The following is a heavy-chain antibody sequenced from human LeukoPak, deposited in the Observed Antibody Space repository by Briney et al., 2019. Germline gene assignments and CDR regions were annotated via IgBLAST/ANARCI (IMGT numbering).Heavy chain of an antibody. CDR3: ARSPSIVGATPDDY. CDR1: GYTFTGYY. V-gene: IGHV1-2*02. Sequence: GASVKVSCKASGYTFTGYYMHWVRQAPGQGLEWMGWINPNSGGTNYAQKFLGRVTMTRDTSISTAYMELSRLRSDDTAVYYCARSPSIVGATPDDYWGQGTLVTVSS. D-gene: IGHD1-26*01. J-gene: IGHJ4*02. CDR2: INPNSGGT.